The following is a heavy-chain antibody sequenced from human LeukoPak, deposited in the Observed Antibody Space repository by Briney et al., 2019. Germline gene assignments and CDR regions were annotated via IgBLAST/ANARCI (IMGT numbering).Heavy chain of an antibody. CDR2: IGWNSGSI. V-gene: IGHV3-9*01. Sequence: GRSLRLSCAASGFTFDDYAMHWVRQAPGKGPEWVSGIGWNSGSIGYADSVKGRFTISRDNARNSLYLQMNSLRTEDTALYYCAKAVPSGYSFDYWGQGTLVTVSS. D-gene: IGHD3-22*01. J-gene: IGHJ4*02. CDR3: AKAVPSGYSFDY. CDR1: GFTFDDYA.